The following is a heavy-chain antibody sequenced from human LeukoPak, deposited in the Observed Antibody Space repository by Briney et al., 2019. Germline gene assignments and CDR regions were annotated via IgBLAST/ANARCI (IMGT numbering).Heavy chain of an antibody. CDR1: GFTFSTYA. CDR2: ISASSDST. J-gene: IGHJ4*02. D-gene: IGHD3-10*01. V-gene: IGHV3-23*01. Sequence: GGSLRLSCATFGFTFSTYAMSWVRQAPGKGLEWVSAISASSDSTFYADSVKGRFAIFRDNSKNTMYLQMNTLRAEDTAVYYCAKGGSYYGAGSYYNEPFDYWGQGTLVTVSS. CDR3: AKGGSYYGAGSYYNEPFDY.